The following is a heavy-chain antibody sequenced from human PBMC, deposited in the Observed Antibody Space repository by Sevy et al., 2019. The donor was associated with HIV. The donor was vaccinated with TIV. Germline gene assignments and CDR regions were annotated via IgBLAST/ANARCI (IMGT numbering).Heavy chain of an antibody. Sequence: GGSLRLSCAASGFTFSSYWTSWVRQAPGKGLEWVANIKQDGSEKYYVDSVKGRFTISRDNAKNSLYLQMNSLRAEDTAVYYCARDLPYSGWTPNYYYYYGMDVWGQGTTVTVSS. D-gene: IGHD6-19*01. V-gene: IGHV3-7*01. CDR2: IKQDGSEK. J-gene: IGHJ6*02. CDR3: ARDLPYSGWTPNYYYYYGMDV. CDR1: GFTFSSYW.